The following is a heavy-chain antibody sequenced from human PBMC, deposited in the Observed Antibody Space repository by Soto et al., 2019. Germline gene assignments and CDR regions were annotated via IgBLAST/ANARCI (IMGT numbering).Heavy chain of an antibody. V-gene: IGHV5-51*01. CDR1: EDSITSYW. CDR3: ARLKVSNAPLRYYYYYGMDV. Sequence: PGESMKNSCKGSEDSITSYWIGWVRQMPGKGLEWMGIIYPGDSDTRYSPSFQGQVTISADKSISTAYLQWSSLKASDTAMYYCARLKVSNAPLRYYYYYGMDVWGQGTTVTVSS. CDR2: IYPGDSDT. D-gene: IGHD4-4*01. J-gene: IGHJ6*02.